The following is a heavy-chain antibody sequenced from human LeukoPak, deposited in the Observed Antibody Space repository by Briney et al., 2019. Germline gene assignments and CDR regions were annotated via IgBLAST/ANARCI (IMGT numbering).Heavy chain of an antibody. J-gene: IGHJ4*02. V-gene: IGHV1-69*04. CDR3: AIPPLGHNSSPFDY. CDR1: GGTFSSYA. Sequence: GASVKVSCKASGGTFSSYAISWVRQAPGQGLEWMGRIIPILGIANYAQKFQGRVTITADKSTSTAYMELSSLRSEDTAVYYCAIPPLGHNSSPFDYWAREPWSPSPQ. CDR2: IIPILGIA. D-gene: IGHD6-13*01.